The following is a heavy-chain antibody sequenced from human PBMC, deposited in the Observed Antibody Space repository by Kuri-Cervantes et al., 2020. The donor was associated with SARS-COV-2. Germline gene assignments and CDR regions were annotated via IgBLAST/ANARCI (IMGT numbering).Heavy chain of an antibody. CDR1: GGTFSSYA. CDR2: MNPNSGNT. CDR3: ARGDRNYSSSWYGDAFDI. Sequence: ATVKVSCKASGGTFSSYAISWARQATGQGLEWMGWMNPNSGNTGYAQKFQGRVTITRKTSISTAYMELSSLRSEDTAVYYCARGDRNYSSSWYGDAFDIWGQGTMVTVSS. D-gene: IGHD6-13*01. J-gene: IGHJ3*02. V-gene: IGHV1-8*03.